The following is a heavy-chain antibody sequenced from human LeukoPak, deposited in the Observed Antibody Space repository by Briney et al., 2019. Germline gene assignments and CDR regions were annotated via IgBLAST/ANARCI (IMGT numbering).Heavy chain of an antibody. D-gene: IGHD3-10*01. V-gene: IGHV3-53*01. CDR3: ASPGGGDYYNS. CDR1: GLTVSSIY. CDR2: IYTGGST. Sequence: GGSLRLSCAASGLTVSSIYMSWVRQAPGKGPEWVSVIYTGGSTYYADSVKGRFTISRDNSKSTLYLQMNSLRAEDTAVYYCASPGGGDYYNSWGQGTLVTVSS. J-gene: IGHJ4*02.